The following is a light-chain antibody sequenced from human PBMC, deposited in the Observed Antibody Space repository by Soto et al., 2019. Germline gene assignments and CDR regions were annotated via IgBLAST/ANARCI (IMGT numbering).Light chain of an antibody. CDR3: QQRSDWPLT. Sequence: EIVFTQSPATLSLSPGERATLSCRASQSVTSYLAWYQQKPGQAPRLLIYDVSNRASGIPARFSGSGSETDFTLTISSLEPEDFAVYYCQQRSDWPLTFGQGTRLEIK. CDR1: QSVTSY. V-gene: IGKV3-11*01. CDR2: DVS. J-gene: IGKJ5*01.